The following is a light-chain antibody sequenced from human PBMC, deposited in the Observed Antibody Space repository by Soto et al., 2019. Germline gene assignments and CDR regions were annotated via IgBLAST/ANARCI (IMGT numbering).Light chain of an antibody. J-gene: IGLJ7*01. CDR1: SSNIGNNY. V-gene: IGLV1-51*01. CDR2: DNN. CDR3: EEWDSSLSAVV. Sequence: QSVLTQPASVSAAPGQKVTISCSGSSSNIGNNYVSWYQHLPGTAPKLVIYDNNKRPSGIPDRFSASKSGTSATLGITGLQTGDEADYYCEEWDSSLSAVVFGGGTQLTVL.